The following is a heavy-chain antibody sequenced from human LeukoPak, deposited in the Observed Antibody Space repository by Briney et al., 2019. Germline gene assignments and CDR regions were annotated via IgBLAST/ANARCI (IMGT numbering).Heavy chain of an antibody. CDR2: IYYSGST. V-gene: IGHV4-59*01. CDR3: AIAPISGYSYYFDY. CDR1: GGSISSYY. J-gene: IGHJ4*02. Sequence: SETLSLTCTVSGGSISSYYWSWIRQPPGKGLEWIGYIYYSGSTNYNPSLKSRVTISVDTSKNQFSLKLSSVTAADTAVYYCAIAPISGYSYYFDYWGQGTLVTVSS. D-gene: IGHD3-22*01.